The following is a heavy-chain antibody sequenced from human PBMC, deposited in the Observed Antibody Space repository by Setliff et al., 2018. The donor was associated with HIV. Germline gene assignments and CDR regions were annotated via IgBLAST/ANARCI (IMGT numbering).Heavy chain of an antibody. Sequence: ASVKVSCKASGYTFTSYFMHWVRQAPGQGLEYMGIINPSDGTTDYTQKFQDRVTMTSDTSTSTVYMELSSLRSEDTAIYYCVKEYHTTATDTRVANYFDYWGQGTLVTVSS. J-gene: IGHJ4*02. V-gene: IGHV1-46*01. CDR3: VKEYHTTATDTRVANYFDY. D-gene: IGHD6-13*01. CDR2: INPSDGTT. CDR1: GYTFTSYF.